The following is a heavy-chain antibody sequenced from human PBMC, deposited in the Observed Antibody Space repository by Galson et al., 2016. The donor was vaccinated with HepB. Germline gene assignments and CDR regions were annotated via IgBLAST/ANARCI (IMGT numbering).Heavy chain of an antibody. V-gene: IGHV3-23*01. Sequence: SLRLSCAASGFTLNNHAMNWVRQAPGKGLEWVSTISPSGDNTYYADSVKGRFTISRDISKNTLYLQMNSLRADDTALYYCARRGINWGFFNYWGQGTLVTVSS. J-gene: IGHJ4*02. CDR1: GFTLNNHA. CDR2: ISPSGDNT. CDR3: ARRGINWGFFNY. D-gene: IGHD7-27*01.